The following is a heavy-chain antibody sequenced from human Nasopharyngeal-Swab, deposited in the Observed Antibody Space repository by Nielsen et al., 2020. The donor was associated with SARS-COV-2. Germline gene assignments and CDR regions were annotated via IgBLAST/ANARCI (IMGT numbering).Heavy chain of an antibody. D-gene: IGHD2-15*01. CDR3: ARVEWWFHYYFDY. CDR2: IKQDGSEK. J-gene: IGHJ4*02. V-gene: IGHV3-7*01. CDR1: GFTFGTYW. Sequence: GESLKISCAASGFTFGTYWMTWVRQAPGKGLEWVANIKQDGSEKYYVDSVKGRFTISRDNAKNSLYLQMNSLRAEDTAVYYCARVEWWFHYYFDYWGQGTLATVSS.